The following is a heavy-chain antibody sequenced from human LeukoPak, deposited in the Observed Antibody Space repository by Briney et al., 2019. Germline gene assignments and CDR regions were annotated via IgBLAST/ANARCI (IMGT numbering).Heavy chain of an antibody. CDR3: AKGGYYSPYYFDY. V-gene: IGHV3-9*01. J-gene: IGHJ4*02. Sequence: GGSLRLSCAASGFTFDDYAMHWVRQAPGKGLEWVSGISWNSGSIGYADSVEGRFTISRDNAKNSLYLQMNSLRAEDTALYYCAKGGYYSPYYFDYWGQGTLVTVSS. CDR1: GFTFDDYA. CDR2: ISWNSGSI. D-gene: IGHD3-22*01.